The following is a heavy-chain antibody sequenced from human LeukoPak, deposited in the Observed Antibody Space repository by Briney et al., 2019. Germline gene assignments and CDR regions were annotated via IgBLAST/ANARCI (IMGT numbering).Heavy chain of an antibody. D-gene: IGHD6-13*01. CDR3: ARGRIAAAGTGYFQH. J-gene: IGHJ1*01. CDR1: GYTFTSYD. Sequence: ASVKVSCKASGYTFTSYDINWVRQATGQGLEWMGWMNPNSGNTGYAQKFQGRVTMTRNTSMSTAYMELSSLRSEDTAVYYCARGRIAAAGTGYFQHWGQGTLVTVSS. CDR2: MNPNSGNT. V-gene: IGHV1-8*01.